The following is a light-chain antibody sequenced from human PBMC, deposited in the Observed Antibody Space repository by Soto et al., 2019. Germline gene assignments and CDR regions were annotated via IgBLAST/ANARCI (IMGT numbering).Light chain of an antibody. J-gene: IGKJ4*01. CDR1: QSVSTY. V-gene: IGKV3-11*01. CDR3: QQRSNWPPS. CDR2: DAS. Sequence: ETVWTQSPPTLSLSPEEGATLSCRASQSVSTYLAWYQQKPGQAPRLLIYDASTTATGISARFGGSGSGTDCTLTISSQEREDSAVYSGQQRSNWPPSFGGGTKVETK.